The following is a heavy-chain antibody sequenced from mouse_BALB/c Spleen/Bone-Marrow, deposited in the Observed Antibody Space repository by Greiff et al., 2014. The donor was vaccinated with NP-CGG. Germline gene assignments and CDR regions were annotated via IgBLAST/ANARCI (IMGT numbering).Heavy chain of an antibody. J-gene: IGHJ3*01. V-gene: IGHV14-3*02. CDR3: AMYYYGSSLFAY. Sequence: EVQLQQSGAELVKPGASGKLSCTASGFNIKDTYMHWVKQRPEQGLEWIGRIDPANGNTKYDPKFQGKATTTADTSSNTAYLQLSSLTSEDTAVYYCAMYYYGSSLFAYWGQGTLVTVSA. CDR2: IDPANGNT. D-gene: IGHD1-1*01. CDR1: GFNIKDTY.